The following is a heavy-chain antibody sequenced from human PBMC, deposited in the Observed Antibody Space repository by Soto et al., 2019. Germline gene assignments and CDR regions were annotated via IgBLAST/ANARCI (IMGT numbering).Heavy chain of an antibody. D-gene: IGHD3-10*01. CDR2: INPNGGST. CDR3: ARVMVRKFVSGTSRPYGFDV. Sequence: VQLVQSGAEVKKPGASVKLSCKAPADTFTSYYIHWVRQAPGHGLEWMGIINPNGGSTRFAQTFQGRITMTRDTSASTVYMELRSLRSDDTAVYYCARVMVRKFVSGTSRPYGFDVWGQGTKITVSS. CDR1: ADTFTSYY. J-gene: IGHJ6*02. V-gene: IGHV1-46*01.